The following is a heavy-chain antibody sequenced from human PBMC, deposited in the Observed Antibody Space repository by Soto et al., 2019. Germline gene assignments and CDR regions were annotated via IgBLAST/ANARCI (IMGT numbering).Heavy chain of an antibody. V-gene: IGHV4-30-2*01. Sequence: QLQLQESGSGLVKPSQTLSLTCAVSGGSISSSGYSWSWIRQPPGKGLEWIGYIYHSGYTYYNPSLKSRVTISVDRSKNQFSLKLSSVTAADTAVYYCARAHYGDYGYGMDVWGQGTTVTVSS. CDR3: ARAHYGDYGYGMDV. CDR1: GGSISSSGYS. CDR2: IYHSGYT. J-gene: IGHJ6*02. D-gene: IGHD4-17*01.